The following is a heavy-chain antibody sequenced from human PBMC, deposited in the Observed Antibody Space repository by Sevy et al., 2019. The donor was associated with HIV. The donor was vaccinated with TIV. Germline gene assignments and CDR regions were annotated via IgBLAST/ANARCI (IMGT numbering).Heavy chain of an antibody. V-gene: IGHV3-13*01. CDR2: IGAAGDT. D-gene: IGHD4-17*01. J-gene: IGHJ6*02. CDR1: GFTFSSFD. Sequence: GSLRLSCEASGFTFSSFDMHWVRQATGKGLEWISTIGAAGDTYYLGSVKGRFTISRENAKNSLYLQMNSLRAGDTALYYCARDLRDGEDIFQYYGMDVWGRGTTVTVSS. CDR3: ARDLRDGEDIFQYYGMDV.